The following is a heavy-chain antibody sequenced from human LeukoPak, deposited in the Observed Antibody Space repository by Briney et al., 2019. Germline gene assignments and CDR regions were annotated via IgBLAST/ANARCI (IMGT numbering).Heavy chain of an antibody. Sequence: PSETLSLTCTVSGGSISSYYWSWIRQPPGKGLEWIGYIYYSGSTNYNPSLKSRVTISVDTSKNQFSLKLSSVTAADTAVYYCAGSFVVVPAARGNWFDPWGQGTLVTVSS. CDR2: IYYSGST. CDR1: GGSISSYY. CDR3: AGSFVVVPAARGNWFDP. J-gene: IGHJ5*02. D-gene: IGHD2-2*01. V-gene: IGHV4-59*08.